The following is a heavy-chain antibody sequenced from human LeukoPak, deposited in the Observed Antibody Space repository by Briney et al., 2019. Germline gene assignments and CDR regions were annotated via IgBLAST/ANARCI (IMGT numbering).Heavy chain of an antibody. CDR2: VNSDGTDT. Sequence: PGGSLRLSCAASGFTFSKYWMLWVRQAPGKGLVWVSRVNSDGTDTTYADSVKGRFTISRDNAKNTLYLQMNSLRAEDTAIYYCVRDGYNWVHFDYWGQGTLVIVSS. V-gene: IGHV3-74*01. J-gene: IGHJ4*02. D-gene: IGHD5-24*01. CDR3: VRDGYNWVHFDY. CDR1: GFTFSKYW.